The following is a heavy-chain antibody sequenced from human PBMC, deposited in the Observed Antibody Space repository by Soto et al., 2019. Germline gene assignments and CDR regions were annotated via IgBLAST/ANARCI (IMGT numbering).Heavy chain of an antibody. D-gene: IGHD5-18*01. CDR1: GGSIGSYF. CDR2: IYYSGTT. V-gene: IGHV4-59*12. J-gene: IGHJ4*02. CDR3: ARGGYSSASTSFYFDY. Sequence: SETMSLTCTVSGGSIGSYFWSWIRQPPGKGLEWIGYIYYSGTTNYNPSLKSRVTISVDTSKNKFSLKLNSVTASDTAVYYCARGGYSSASTSFYFDYWGQGTMVTVSS.